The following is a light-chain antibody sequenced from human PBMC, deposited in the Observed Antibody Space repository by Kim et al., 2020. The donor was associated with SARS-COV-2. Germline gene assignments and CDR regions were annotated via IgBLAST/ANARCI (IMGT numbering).Light chain of an antibody. V-gene: IGKV4-1*01. Sequence: RATINCKSSQSVLYSSNNKNYLAWYQQKPGQPPKLLIYWASTRESVVPDRFSGSGSGTDFTLTISSLQAEDVAVYYCQQYYGAPYTFGQGTKLEIK. J-gene: IGKJ2*01. CDR1: QSVLYSSNNKNY. CDR3: QQYYGAPYT. CDR2: WAS.